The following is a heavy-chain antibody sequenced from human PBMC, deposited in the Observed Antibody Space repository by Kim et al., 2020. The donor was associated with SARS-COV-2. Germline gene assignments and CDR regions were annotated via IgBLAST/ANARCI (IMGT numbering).Heavy chain of an antibody. D-gene: IGHD2-2*01. CDR2: IYTSGST. Sequence: SETLSLTCTVSGGSISSYYWSWIRQPAGNGLEWIGRIYTSGSTNYNPSLKSRVTMSVDTSKNQFSLKLSSVTAAATAVYYCARATVPAASYYYYYYMDVWGKGTPVTVSS. J-gene: IGHJ6*03. V-gene: IGHV4-4*07. CDR3: ARATVPAASYYYYYYMDV. CDR1: GGSISSYY.